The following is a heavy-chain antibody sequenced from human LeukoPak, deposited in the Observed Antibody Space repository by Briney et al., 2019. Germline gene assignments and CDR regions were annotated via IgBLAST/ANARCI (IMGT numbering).Heavy chain of an antibody. CDR1: GYTFTGHY. D-gene: IGHD1-26*01. Sequence: ASVKVSCKASGYTFTGHYMHWVRRAPGQGLEWMGWINPNSGGTNYAQKFRGRVTMTRDTSISTAYMELSRLRSDDTAVYYCARDSSPWELLRHFDYWGQGTLVTVSS. CDR3: ARDSSPWELLRHFDY. V-gene: IGHV1-2*02. CDR2: INPNSGGT. J-gene: IGHJ4*02.